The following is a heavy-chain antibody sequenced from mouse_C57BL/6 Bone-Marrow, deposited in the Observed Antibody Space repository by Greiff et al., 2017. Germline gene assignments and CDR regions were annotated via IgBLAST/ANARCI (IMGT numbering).Heavy chain of an antibody. J-gene: IGHJ3*01. CDR2: IFPRDGDT. V-gene: IGHV1-80*01. CDR1: GYAFSSYW. Sequence: QGKLKQPGAELVKPGASVKISCKASGYAFSSYWMNWVKQRPGMGLEWIGQIFPRDGDTNYNGKFKGKAKLTAAKSSSTAYMQHSSLTSEDSAVYFCARGAYWGQGTLVTGSA. CDR3: ARGAY.